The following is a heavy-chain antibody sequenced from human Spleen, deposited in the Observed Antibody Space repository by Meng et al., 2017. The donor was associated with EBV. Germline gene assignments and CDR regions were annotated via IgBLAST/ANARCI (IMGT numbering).Heavy chain of an antibody. CDR1: GFTFRRYW. CDR2: TNEDGRIT. J-gene: IGHJ4*02. D-gene: IGHD5-24*01. CDR3: SRDLAGADDV. Sequence: EAGGATGSAGGSLRLSCAASGFTFRRYWMHWVRQAPGKGLVWVARTNEDGRITDYADAVKGRFTISRDNTKNILYLQMNSLRSEDTATYFCSRDLAGADDVWGQGDLVTVSS. V-gene: IGHV3-74*01.